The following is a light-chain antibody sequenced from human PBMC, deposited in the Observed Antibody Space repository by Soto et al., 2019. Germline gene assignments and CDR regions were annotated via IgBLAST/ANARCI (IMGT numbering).Light chain of an antibody. Sequence: QSVLTQPPSASGTPGQRVTNSCSGSSSNIGSNTVNWYQQLPGTAPKLLIYSNHQRPSGVPDRFSGSKSGTSASLAISGLQSEDEADYYCAAWDDSLNGWVFGGGTKLTVL. J-gene: IGLJ3*02. CDR2: SNH. V-gene: IGLV1-44*01. CDR3: AAWDDSLNGWV. CDR1: SSNIGSNT.